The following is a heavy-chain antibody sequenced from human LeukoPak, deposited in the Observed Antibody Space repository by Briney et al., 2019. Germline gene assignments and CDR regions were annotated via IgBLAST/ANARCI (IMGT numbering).Heavy chain of an antibody. V-gene: IGHV3-30*18. Sequence: PGGSLRLSCAASGFTFSSYGMQWVRQAPGKGLEWVAAISHDGTVQHYADSVKGRFTISRDNSDNTLYLQMNSLRDEDTAMYYCAKEGTAMASSYFDYWGQGTLITVSS. D-gene: IGHD5-18*01. CDR3: AKEGTAMASSYFDY. CDR1: GFTFSSYG. J-gene: IGHJ4*02. CDR2: ISHDGTVQ.